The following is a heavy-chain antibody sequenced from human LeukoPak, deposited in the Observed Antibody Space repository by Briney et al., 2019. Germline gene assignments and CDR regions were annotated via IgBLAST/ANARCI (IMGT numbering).Heavy chain of an antibody. Sequence: SVKVSCKASGGTFSSYAISWVRQAPGQGLEWTGGIIPIFGTANYAQKFQGRVTITADESTSTAYMELSSLRSEDTAVYYCARAYYYGSGSYYKMGTGWFDPWGQGTLVTVSS. CDR1: GGTFSSYA. CDR3: ARAYYYGSGSYYKMGTGWFDP. J-gene: IGHJ5*02. CDR2: IIPIFGTA. V-gene: IGHV1-69*01. D-gene: IGHD3-10*01.